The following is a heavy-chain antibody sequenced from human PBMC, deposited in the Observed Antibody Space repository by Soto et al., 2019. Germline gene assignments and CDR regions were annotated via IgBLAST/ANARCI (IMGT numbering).Heavy chain of an antibody. D-gene: IGHD1-26*01. CDR3: ARRVNEGVGATTFRDYYYGMDV. V-gene: IGHV5-51*01. Sequence: PGESLKISCKGSGYRFTSYWIGSVRQMPGKGLEWMGIIYPGDSDTRYSPSFQGQVTISADKSISTAYLQWSSLKASDTAMYYCARRVNEGVGATTFRDYYYGMDVWGQGSTVTVSS. CDR1: GYRFTSYW. CDR2: IYPGDSDT. J-gene: IGHJ6*02.